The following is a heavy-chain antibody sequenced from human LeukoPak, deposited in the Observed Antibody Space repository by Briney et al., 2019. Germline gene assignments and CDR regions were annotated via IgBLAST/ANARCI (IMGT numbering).Heavy chain of an antibody. D-gene: IGHD5-24*01. CDR3: ARASRRDGYKGVAFDI. CDR2: INPNSGGT. V-gene: IGHV1-2*02. J-gene: IGHJ3*02. Sequence: SLKVSCKASGYTFTGYYMHWVRQAPGQGLEWMGWINPNSGGTNDAKKFPGRVTMTRDTYISTAYMELSRLRSDDTAVYYCARASRRDGYKGVAFDIWGQGTMVTVSS. CDR1: GYTFTGYY.